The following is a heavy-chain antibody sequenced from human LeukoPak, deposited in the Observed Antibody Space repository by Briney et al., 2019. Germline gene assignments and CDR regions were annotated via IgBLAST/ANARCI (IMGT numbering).Heavy chain of an antibody. D-gene: IGHD2-2*01. CDR1: GDFISSGDHY. CDR2: IFHSGST. V-gene: IGHV4-30-4*01. J-gene: IGHJ4*02. CDR3: VRGRSTGTIDY. Sequence: SETLSLTCAVSGDFISSGDHYWDCIRQAPGKGLEWIGYIFHSGSTYYNPSLRSRLTVSLDTSKNQFSLKLTSVTAADSAVYYCVRGRSTGTIDYWGKGTLVTVSS.